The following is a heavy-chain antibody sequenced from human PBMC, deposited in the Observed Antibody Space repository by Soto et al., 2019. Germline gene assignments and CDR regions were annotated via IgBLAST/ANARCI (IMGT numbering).Heavy chain of an antibody. J-gene: IGHJ4*02. D-gene: IGHD6-13*01. V-gene: IGHV2-5*02. CDR3: AHILGSSSWYPYYFDY. CDR2: IYWDDDK. Sequence: QITLKESGPTLVKPTQTLTLTCTFSVFSLSTSGVGVGWIRQPPGKALEWLALIYWDDDKRYSPSLKSRLTIHKDTSKKQVVLTMTSMDPVDTATYYCAHILGSSSWYPYYFDYWGQGTLVTFAS. CDR1: VFSLSTSGVG.